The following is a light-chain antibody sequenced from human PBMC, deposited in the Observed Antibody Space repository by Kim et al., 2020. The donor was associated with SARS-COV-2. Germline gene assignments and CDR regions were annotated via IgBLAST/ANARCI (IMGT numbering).Light chain of an antibody. CDR3: QKYYDWPLA. J-gene: IGKJ1*01. CDR2: GAS. Sequence: EIMLTQSPAALSVSPGERATLSCRASQSVNTMLAWYQQKPGQAPRLHIYGASTRATGISTRFSGGGSGTEFTLTISSLQSEDSAVYYCQKYYDWPLAFGQGTKVDIK. CDR1: QSVNTM. V-gene: IGKV3-15*01.